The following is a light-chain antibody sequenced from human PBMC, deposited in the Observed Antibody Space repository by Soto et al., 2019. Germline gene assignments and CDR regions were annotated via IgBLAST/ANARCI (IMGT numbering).Light chain of an antibody. Sequence: EIVLTQSPGTLSLSPGERATLSCRASQIVSSSYLAWYQQKPGQAPRLLIYDASSRTTGIPDRFSGSGSGTDFTLTISRLEPEDFAVYYCQQYGSSPRYTFVQGTKLEIK. J-gene: IGKJ2*01. CDR2: DAS. CDR3: QQYGSSPRYT. V-gene: IGKV3-20*01. CDR1: QIVSSSY.